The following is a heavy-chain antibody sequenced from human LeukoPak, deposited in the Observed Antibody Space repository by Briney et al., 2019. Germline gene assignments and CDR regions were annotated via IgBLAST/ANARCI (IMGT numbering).Heavy chain of an antibody. V-gene: IGHV3-23*01. CDR1: GFTFSSYG. Sequence: PGGTLRLSCAASGFTFSSYGMNWVRQAPGKGLEWVSAISGSGGSPYYADSVKGRFTISRDSSKNTLYLQMNSLRAEDTAVYYCGRDGKYSGAFDSWGQGTLVTVSS. CDR2: ISGSGGSP. J-gene: IGHJ5*01. D-gene: IGHD1-26*01. CDR3: GRDGKYSGAFDS.